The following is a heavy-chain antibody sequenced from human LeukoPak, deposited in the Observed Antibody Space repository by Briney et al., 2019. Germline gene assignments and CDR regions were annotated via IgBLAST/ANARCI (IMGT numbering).Heavy chain of an antibody. V-gene: IGHV1-46*01. CDR3: ARAVGATSQFDY. Sequence: ASVKVSCKASGYTFTTYYLHWVRQAPGQGLEWMGIVNPSGGSTPYAQYFQGRVTMTRDTSTNTVYMELSSLRSEDTAVYYCARAVGATSQFDYWGQGTLVTVSS. CDR2: VNPSGGST. J-gene: IGHJ4*02. D-gene: IGHD1-26*01. CDR1: GYTFTTYY.